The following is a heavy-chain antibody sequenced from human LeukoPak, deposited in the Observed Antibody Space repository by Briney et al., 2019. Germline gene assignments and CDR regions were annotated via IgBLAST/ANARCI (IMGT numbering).Heavy chain of an antibody. CDR1: GGSFSGYY. CDR3: ARDRTTLGQGGFDP. D-gene: IGHD2/OR15-2a*01. V-gene: IGHV4-34*01. Sequence: SETLSLTCAVYGGSFSGYYWSWIRQPPGKGLEWIGEINHSGSTNYNPSLKSRVTISVDTSRNQFSLKLSSVTAADTAVYYCARDRTTLGQGGFDPWGQGTLVTVSS. J-gene: IGHJ5*02. CDR2: INHSGST.